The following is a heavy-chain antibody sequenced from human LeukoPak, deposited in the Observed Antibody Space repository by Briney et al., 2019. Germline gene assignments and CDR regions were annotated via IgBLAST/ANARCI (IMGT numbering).Heavy chain of an antibody. J-gene: IGHJ4*02. Sequence: SETLSLTCTVSGVSISTYYWSWIRQPPGKGLEWIGYIYYSGNTNYNPSLKSRVTISVDTSKNQFSLKLSSVTAADTAVYYCARARGHKQWLVRARGTYFDYWGQGTLVTVSS. CDR1: GVSISTYY. D-gene: IGHD6-19*01. CDR3: ARARGHKQWLVRARGTYFDY. CDR2: IYYSGNT. V-gene: IGHV4-59*01.